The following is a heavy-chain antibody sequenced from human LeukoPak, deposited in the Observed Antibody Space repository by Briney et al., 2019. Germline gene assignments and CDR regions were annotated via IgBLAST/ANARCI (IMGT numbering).Heavy chain of an antibody. CDR1: GFNFCNNW. Sequence: GGSLRLSCAASGFNFCNNWMHWVRQAPGKGLVWVSRISNDGRRTSYADSVKGRFAISRDNAKNTLYLQMTSLRAEDTAVYYCASTYDYDSSGYYPFDYWGQGTLVTVSS. CDR3: ASTYDYDSSGYYPFDY. CDR2: ISNDGRRT. V-gene: IGHV3-74*01. J-gene: IGHJ4*02. D-gene: IGHD3-22*01.